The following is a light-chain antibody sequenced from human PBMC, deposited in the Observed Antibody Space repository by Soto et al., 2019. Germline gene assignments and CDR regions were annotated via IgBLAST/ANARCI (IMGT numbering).Light chain of an antibody. Sequence: IVMTQSPATLSVSPWERVTLSCRASQSVRTNLAWYQHRPGQAPRLLMYGASNRATGFPARFSGGGSGTEFTLTISSLQSEDFAVYYCQQYNDNWPTFGQGTKVDIK. CDR3: QQYNDNWPT. J-gene: IGKJ1*01. V-gene: IGKV3-15*01. CDR2: GAS. CDR1: QSVRTN.